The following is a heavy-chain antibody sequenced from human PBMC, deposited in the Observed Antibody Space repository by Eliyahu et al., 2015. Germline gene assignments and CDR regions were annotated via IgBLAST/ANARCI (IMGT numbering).Heavy chain of an antibody. Sequence: QLQLQESGPGLVKPSETLSLTCTVXGGSISSSSYYWGXIRQPPGKGLEWIGSXYYSGSTYYNPSLKSRVTISVDTSKNQFSLKLSSVTAADTAVYYCAREGFIAAVNWFDPWGQGTLVTVSS. J-gene: IGHJ5*02. D-gene: IGHD6-13*01. V-gene: IGHV4-39*02. CDR3: AREGFIAAVNWFDP. CDR2: XYYSGST. CDR1: GGSISSSSYY.